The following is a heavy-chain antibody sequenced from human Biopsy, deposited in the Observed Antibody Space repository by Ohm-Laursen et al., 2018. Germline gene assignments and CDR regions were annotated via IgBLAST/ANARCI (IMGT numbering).Heavy chain of an antibody. D-gene: IGHD2-15*01. CDR1: GFGVTTYG. V-gene: IGHV3-30*03. J-gene: IGHJ4*02. Sequence: RSLRLSCAASGFGVTTYGMHWVRQGPGKGLEWVSVISSDGTKELYADSVKGRFTISRDNSKNTLYLQMNSLRAEDTAVYYCARAYPPPGRRLVVVAGDFDCWGQGTRVTVSS. CDR2: ISSDGTKE. CDR3: ARAYPPPGRRLVVVAGDFDC.